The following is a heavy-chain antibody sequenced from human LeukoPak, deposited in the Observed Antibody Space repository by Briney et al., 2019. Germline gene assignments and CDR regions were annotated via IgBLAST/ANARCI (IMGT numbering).Heavy chain of an antibody. CDR2: ISGRGDIT. D-gene: IGHD3-9*01. CDR3: AKDLTCIPPVLVTFDL. V-gene: IGHV3-23*01. CDR1: GFTFNNYA. J-gene: IGHJ4*02. Sequence: GGSLRLFCAASGFTFNNYAMSWVRQAPGKGLQWVSSISGRGDITHYADSVKGRFTISRDNSENTVFLQMNWLRADDTAVYYCAKDLTCIPPVLVTFDLRDQGTLVAVSS.